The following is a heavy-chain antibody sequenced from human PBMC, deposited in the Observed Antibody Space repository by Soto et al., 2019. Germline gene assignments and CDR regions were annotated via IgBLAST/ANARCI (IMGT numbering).Heavy chain of an antibody. CDR1: GYTFTSYG. D-gene: IGHD2-8*01. J-gene: IGHJ6*02. Sequence: ASVKVSCKASGYTFTSYGIRWVRQAPGQGLEWMGWISAYNGNTNYAQKLQGRVTMTTDTSTSTAYMELRSLRSDDTAVYYCARDLTDIVLMVYAKNSYYYGMDVWGQGTTVTVSS. V-gene: IGHV1-18*01. CDR2: ISAYNGNT. CDR3: ARDLTDIVLMVYAKNSYYYGMDV.